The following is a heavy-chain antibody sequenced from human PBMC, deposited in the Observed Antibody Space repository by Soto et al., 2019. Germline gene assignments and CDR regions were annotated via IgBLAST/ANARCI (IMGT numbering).Heavy chain of an antibody. D-gene: IGHD4-17*01. Sequence: VQLLESGGGLVQPGGSLRLSCAASGLIFSDYAMSWVRQAPGQGLEWVASVSGSGDMTYYADSVKGRFTISRDNSKNTVHLQMNSLRADDTAMYYCTKDKDRGGDNYPPFGYWGQGTLATVSS. CDR1: GLIFSDYA. V-gene: IGHV3-23*01. CDR3: TKDKDRGGDNYPPFGY. J-gene: IGHJ4*02. CDR2: VSGSGDMT.